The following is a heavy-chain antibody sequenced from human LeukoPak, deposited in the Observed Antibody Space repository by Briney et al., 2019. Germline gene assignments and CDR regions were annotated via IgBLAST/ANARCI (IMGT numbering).Heavy chain of an antibody. Sequence: SQSLSLTCAVSGGSISSGGYSWSWIRQPPGKGLEWIGYIYHSGSTCYNPSLKSRVTISVDRSKNQFSLKLSSVTAADTAVYYCARAGGSGSYYIDYWGQGTLVTVSS. V-gene: IGHV4-30-2*01. CDR2: IYHSGST. J-gene: IGHJ4*02. CDR3: ARAGGSGSYYIDY. CDR1: GGSISSGGYS. D-gene: IGHD3-10*01.